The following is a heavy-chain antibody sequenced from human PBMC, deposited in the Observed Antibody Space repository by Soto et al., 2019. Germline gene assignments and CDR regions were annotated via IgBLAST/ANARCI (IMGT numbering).Heavy chain of an antibody. CDR1: GGSISSSSYY. D-gene: IGHD3-10*01. V-gene: IGHV4-39*01. J-gene: IGHJ6*02. CDR2: IYYSGST. Sequence: SETLSLTCTVSGGSISSSSYYWGWIRQPPGKGLEWIGSIYYSGSTYYNQSLKSRVTISVDTSKNQFSLKLSSVTAADTAVYYCASHYGSGSYYYYYYYGMDVWGQGTTVTVSS. CDR3: ASHYGSGSYYYYYYYGMDV.